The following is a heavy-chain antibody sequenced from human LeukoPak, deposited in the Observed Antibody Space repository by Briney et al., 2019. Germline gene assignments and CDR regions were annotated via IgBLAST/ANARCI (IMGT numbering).Heavy chain of an antibody. J-gene: IGHJ3*02. CDR2: ISGSGGYT. D-gene: IGHD6-13*01. CDR1: GFTFSSHA. CDR3: AKDIAGAGRSPFDI. Sequence: PGGSLRLSCAASGFTFSSHAMSWVRQAPGKGLEWVSSISGSGGYTYYADSVKGRFTISRDNPKNTLYLQMNSLRAEDTAVYYCAKDIAGAGRSPFDIWGQGTMVTVSS. V-gene: IGHV3-23*01.